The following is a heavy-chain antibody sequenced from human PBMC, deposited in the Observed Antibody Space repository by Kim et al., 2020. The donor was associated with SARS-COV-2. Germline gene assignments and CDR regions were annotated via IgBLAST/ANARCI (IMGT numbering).Heavy chain of an antibody. Sequence: GGSLRLSCAASGFTFSSYSMNWVRQAPGKGLEWVSSISSSSSYIYYADSVKGRFTISRDNAKNSLYLQMNSLRAEDTAVYYCARDERFEVHVPDYGDPTADLYYYGMDVWGQGTTVTVSS. V-gene: IGHV3-21*01. CDR3: ARDERFEVHVPDYGDPTADLYYYGMDV. CDR1: GFTFSSYS. D-gene: IGHD4-17*01. CDR2: ISSSSSYI. J-gene: IGHJ6*02.